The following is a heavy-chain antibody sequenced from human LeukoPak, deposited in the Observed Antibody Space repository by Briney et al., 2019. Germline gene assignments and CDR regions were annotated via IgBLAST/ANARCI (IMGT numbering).Heavy chain of an antibody. CDR3: ARGGGGSLLWFGELLLNAFDI. D-gene: IGHD3-10*01. V-gene: IGHV3-11*01. J-gene: IGHJ3*02. Sequence: GGSLRLSCAASGFTFSDYYMSWIRQAPGKGLEWVSYISSSGSTIYYADSVKGRFTISRDNAKNSLYLQMNSLRAEGTAVYYCARGGGGSLLWFGELLLNAFDIWGQGTMVTVSS. CDR1: GFTFSDYY. CDR2: ISSSGSTI.